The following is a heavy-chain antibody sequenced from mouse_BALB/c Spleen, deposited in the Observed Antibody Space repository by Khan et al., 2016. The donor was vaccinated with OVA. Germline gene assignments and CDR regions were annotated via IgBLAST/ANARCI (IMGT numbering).Heavy chain of an antibody. J-gene: IGHJ3*01. CDR3: ARRNYFGYTFAY. CDR1: GYTFTDYY. Sequence: QVRLQQSGAELARPGASVKLSCKASGYTFTDYYINWVKQRTGQGLEWIGEISPGSGDTYYNEKFKGKATLTADKSSSTVYMQFSSLTAEASAVYFCARRNYFGYTFAYWGQGTLVTVSA. CDR2: ISPGSGDT. V-gene: IGHV1-77*01. D-gene: IGHD1-2*01.